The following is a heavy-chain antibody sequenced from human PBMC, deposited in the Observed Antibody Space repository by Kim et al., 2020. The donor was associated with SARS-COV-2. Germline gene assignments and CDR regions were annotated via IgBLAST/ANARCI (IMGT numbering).Heavy chain of an antibody. CDR3: ARDHYRDFWSGYAHTLDY. CDR2: ISAYNGYT. D-gene: IGHD3-3*01. CDR1: GYTFTSYG. J-gene: IGHJ4*02. Sequence: ASVNVSCKASGYTFTSYGISWVRQAPGQGLEWMGCISAYNGYTNYAQKLQGRVTMTTDTSTSTAYMELRSLRSDDTAVYYCARDHYRDFWSGYAHTLDYWGQGTLVTVSS. V-gene: IGHV1-18*01.